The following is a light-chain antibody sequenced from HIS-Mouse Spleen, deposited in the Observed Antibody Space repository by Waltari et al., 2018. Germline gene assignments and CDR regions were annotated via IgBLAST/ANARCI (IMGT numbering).Light chain of an antibody. Sequence: EIVMTQSPATLSVSPGERATLPCRASRGVSSNLAWYQQKPGQAPRLLIYGASTRATGIPARFSGSGSGTEFTLTISSMQSEDFAVYYCQQYNNWPPWTFGQGTKVEIK. J-gene: IGKJ1*01. CDR1: RGVSSN. CDR2: GAS. V-gene: IGKV3-15*01. CDR3: QQYNNWPPWT.